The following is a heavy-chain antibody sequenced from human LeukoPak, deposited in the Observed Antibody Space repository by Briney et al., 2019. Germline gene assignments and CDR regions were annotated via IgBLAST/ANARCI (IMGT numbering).Heavy chain of an antibody. CDR1: GFTVSSNY. D-gene: IGHD4-17*01. J-gene: IGHJ6*02. CDR3: ARDPDGDYGMDV. V-gene: IGHV3-66*01. Sequence: GGSLRLSCAASGFTVSSNYMSWVRQAPGKGLEWVSVIYSGGSTYYADSVKGRFTISRDNSKNTLSLQMNSLRAEDTAVYYCARDPDGDYGMDVWGQGTTVTVSS. CDR2: IYSGGST.